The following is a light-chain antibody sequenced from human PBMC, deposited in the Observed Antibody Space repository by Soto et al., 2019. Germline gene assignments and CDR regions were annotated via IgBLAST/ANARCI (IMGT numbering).Light chain of an antibody. CDR2: DAS. J-gene: IGKJ3*01. V-gene: IGKV3-11*01. CDR3: QQHSNWPPFT. CDR1: QSVGTY. Sequence: EIVLTQSPATQSLSPGDRATLSCRASQSVGTYLAWYQHKPGQTPRLVIYDASARATGIPARFSGRGSGTDFTLTISNLEPEDFAVYYCQQHSNWPPFTFGPGTKVDIK.